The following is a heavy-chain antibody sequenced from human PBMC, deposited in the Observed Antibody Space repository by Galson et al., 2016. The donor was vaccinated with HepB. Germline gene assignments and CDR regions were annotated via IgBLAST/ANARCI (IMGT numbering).Heavy chain of an antibody. CDR1: GFTFRVYP. V-gene: IGHV3-30*04. CDR2: ISYDATNK. CDR3: ARDSIAAAGSVYYYYGMDV. J-gene: IGHJ6*02. Sequence: SLRLSCAASGFTFRVYPMHWVRQAPGKGLEWVAVISYDATNKLYADSVKGRFTISRDNSNNTLYLQMNSLRVEDTAVYFCARDSIAAAGSVYYYYGMDVWGQGTTVTVSS. D-gene: IGHD6-13*01.